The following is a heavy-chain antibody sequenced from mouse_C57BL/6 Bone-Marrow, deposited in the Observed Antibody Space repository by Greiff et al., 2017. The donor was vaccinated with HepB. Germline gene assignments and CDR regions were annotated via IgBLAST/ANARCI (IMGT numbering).Heavy chain of an antibody. CDR3: TFYYYGSRGYFDV. V-gene: IGHV14-4*01. Sequence: EVQLQQSGAELVRPGASVKLSCTASGFNIKDDYMHWVKQRPEQGLEWIGWIDPENGDTEYASKFQGKATITADTSSNTAYLQLSSLTSEDTAVYYGTFYYYGSRGYFDVWGTGTTVTVSS. D-gene: IGHD1-1*01. CDR1: GFNIKDDY. CDR2: IDPENGDT. J-gene: IGHJ1*03.